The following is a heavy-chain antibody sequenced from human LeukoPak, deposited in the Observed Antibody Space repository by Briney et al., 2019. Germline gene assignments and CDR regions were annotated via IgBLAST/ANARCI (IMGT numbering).Heavy chain of an antibody. CDR2: ISGSGGST. J-gene: IGHJ4*02. CDR1: GFTFSSYS. CDR3: AKDRSSSSGWYFDY. Sequence: SGGSLRLSCAASGFTFSSYSMTWVRQAPGKGLEWVSAISGSGGSTYYADSVKGRFTISRDNSKNTLYLQMNSLRAEDTAVYYCAKDRSSSSGWYFDYWGQGTLVTVSS. D-gene: IGHD6-19*01. V-gene: IGHV3-23*01.